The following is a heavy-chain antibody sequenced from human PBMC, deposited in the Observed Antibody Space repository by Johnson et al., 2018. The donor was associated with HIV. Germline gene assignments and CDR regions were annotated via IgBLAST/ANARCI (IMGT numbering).Heavy chain of an antibody. CDR1: GFTFDDYA. J-gene: IGHJ3*02. V-gene: IGHV3-30*02. Sequence: QVQLVESGGGLVQPGRSLRLSCAASGFTFDDYAMHWVRQAPGKGLEWVAFIRYDGTNKYYADSVKGRFTISRDNSKNRLYLQMNSLRAEDTAVYFCARGVKQQLSVVDAFDIWVQGTMVTVSS. D-gene: IGHD6-13*01. CDR3: ARGVKQQLSVVDAFDI. CDR2: IRYDGTNK.